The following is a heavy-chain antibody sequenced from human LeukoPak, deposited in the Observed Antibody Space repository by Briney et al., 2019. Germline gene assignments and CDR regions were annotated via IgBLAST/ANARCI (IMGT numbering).Heavy chain of an antibody. CDR2: IIPIFGTA. J-gene: IGHJ4*02. D-gene: IGHD1-26*01. Sequence: GASVKVSCKASGYTFSSYAISWVRQAPGQGLEWMGGIIPIFGTANYAQKFQGRVTITADKSTSTAYMELSSLRSDDTAVYYCAREMGATRKTTSDYWGQGTLVTVSS. CDR3: AREMGATRKTTSDY. V-gene: IGHV1-69*06. CDR1: GYTFSSYA.